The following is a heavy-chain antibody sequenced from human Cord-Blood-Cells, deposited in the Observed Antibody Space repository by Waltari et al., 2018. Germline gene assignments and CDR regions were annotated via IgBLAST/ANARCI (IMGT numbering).Heavy chain of an antibody. V-gene: IGHV3-74*01. CDR3: AREGVVIGPFDY. J-gene: IGHJ4*02. D-gene: IGHD3-22*01. CDR2: INSDGSST. Sequence: EVQLVASGGGLVQPGGSLSLSCAASAFTFSSHWTHSVRQAPGKGLVWVSRINSDGSSTSYADSVKGRFTISRDNAKNTLYLQMNSLRAEDTAVYYCAREGVVIGPFDYWGQGTLVTVSS. CDR1: AFTFSSHW.